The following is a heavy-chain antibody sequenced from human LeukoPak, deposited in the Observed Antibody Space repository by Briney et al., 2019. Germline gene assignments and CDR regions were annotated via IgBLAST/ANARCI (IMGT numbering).Heavy chain of an antibody. CDR1: GVSISSGGYH. V-gene: IGHV4-31*03. J-gene: IGHJ3*01. D-gene: IGHD3-3*02. Sequence: PSETLSLTCSVSGVSISSGGYHWRWLRQHPGKGLEWIGYIFFSGSTYYNPYLKSRVNISVDTSENHFSLKVTSVTAADTAVYYCARVVAGLAALDVWGQGTLVTVSS. CDR2: IFFSGST. CDR3: ARVVAGLAALDV.